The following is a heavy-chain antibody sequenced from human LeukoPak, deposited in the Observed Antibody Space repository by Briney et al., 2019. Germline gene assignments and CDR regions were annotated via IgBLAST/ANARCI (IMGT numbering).Heavy chain of an antibody. CDR3: AGRIAAQADYYYYYMDV. Sequence: SETLSLTRAVYGGSFSGYYWSWIRQPPGKGLEWIGEINHSGSTNYNPSLKSRVTISVDKSKNQFSLKLSSVTAADTAVYYCAGRIAAQADYYYYYMDVWGKGTTVTVSS. J-gene: IGHJ6*03. D-gene: IGHD6-13*01. CDR2: INHSGST. CDR1: GGSFSGYY. V-gene: IGHV4-34*01.